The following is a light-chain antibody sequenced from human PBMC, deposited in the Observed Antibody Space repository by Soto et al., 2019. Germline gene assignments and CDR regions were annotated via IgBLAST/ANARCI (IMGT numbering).Light chain of an antibody. CDR1: SSDVGGYNY. V-gene: IGLV2-14*01. CDR3: SSYTSSSTLAVV. CDR2: EVS. J-gene: IGLJ2*01. Sequence: QSALTQPASVSGSPGQSITISCTGTSSDVGGYNYVSWYQQHPGKAPKLMIYEVSNRPSGVSNRFSGSKSGNTASLTISGLQAEDEAEYCCSSYTSSSTLAVVFGGGTKLTVL.